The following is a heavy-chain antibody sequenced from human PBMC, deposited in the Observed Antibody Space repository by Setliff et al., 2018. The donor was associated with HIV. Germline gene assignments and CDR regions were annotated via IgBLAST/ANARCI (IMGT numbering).Heavy chain of an antibody. CDR3: ARHEITMVRGVTIKAGYSFDY. D-gene: IGHD3-10*01. Sequence: SETLSLTCTVSGGSISSYYWSWIRQPPGKGLEWIGYIHCSGSSNYNPSLKSRVSISVDTSKKQVSLKLSSVTAADTAVYYCARHEITMVRGVTIKAGYSFDYWGQGTLVTVSS. J-gene: IGHJ4*02. CDR2: IHCSGSS. V-gene: IGHV4-59*08. CDR1: GGSISSYY.